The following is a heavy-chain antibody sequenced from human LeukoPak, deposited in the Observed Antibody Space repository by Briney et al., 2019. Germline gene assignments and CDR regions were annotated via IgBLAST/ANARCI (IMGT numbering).Heavy chain of an antibody. J-gene: IGHJ6*02. Sequence: ASVKVSCKASGYTFTSYAMHWVRQAPGQRLEWMGWINAGNGNTKYSQKFQGRVTITRDTSASAAYMEVSSLRSEETSIYYCARGQGLVPAASFYYYTLDVWGQGTTVTVSS. D-gene: IGHD2-2*01. V-gene: IGHV1-3*01. CDR3: ARGQGLVPAASFYYYTLDV. CDR1: GYTFTSYA. CDR2: INAGNGNT.